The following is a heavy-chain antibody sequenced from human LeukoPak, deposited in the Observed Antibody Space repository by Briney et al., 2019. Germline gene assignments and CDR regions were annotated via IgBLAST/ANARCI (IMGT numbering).Heavy chain of an antibody. CDR1: GFTFDDYA. CDR2: VSWNSGSI. V-gene: IGHV3-9*01. D-gene: IGHD3-22*01. Sequence: PGRSLRLSCAASGFTFDDYAMHWVRQAPGKGLEWVSGVSWNSGSIGYADSVKGRFTISRDNAKNSLYLQMNSLRAEDTALYYCAKDIRDSSGYSGPFDYWGQGTLVTVSS. CDR3: AKDIRDSSGYSGPFDY. J-gene: IGHJ4*02.